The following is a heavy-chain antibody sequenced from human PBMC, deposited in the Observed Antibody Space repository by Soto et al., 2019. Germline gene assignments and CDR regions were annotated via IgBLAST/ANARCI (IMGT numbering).Heavy chain of an antibody. J-gene: IGHJ6*03. CDR1: GYTFTTYW. D-gene: IGHD1-26*01. V-gene: IGHV5-10-1*01. CDR3: WGEGFGWEC. Sequence: SGESLKISWTGSGYTFTTYWISLVRQVPGKGLEWMGRIDPSESSTTYSPSFQGHVTVSTDKSICTAYLQWRSLKASDTAIYYCWGEGFGWECWGKGTTGNVS. CDR2: IDPSESST.